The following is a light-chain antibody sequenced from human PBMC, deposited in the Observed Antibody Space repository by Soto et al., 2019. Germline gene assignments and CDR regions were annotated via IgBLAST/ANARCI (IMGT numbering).Light chain of an antibody. J-gene: IGLJ2*01. V-gene: IGLV1-44*01. CDR1: SSNIGTNT. Sequence: QSVLTQPPSASGTPGQRVTISCSGSSSNIGTNTVNWYQQLPGTAPKLLIYSNNQRPSGVPDRFSGSKSGTSASLAISGLQSEDEADYYCAAWDDNLSRVVFGGGTKLTVL. CDR2: SNN. CDR3: AAWDDNLSRVV.